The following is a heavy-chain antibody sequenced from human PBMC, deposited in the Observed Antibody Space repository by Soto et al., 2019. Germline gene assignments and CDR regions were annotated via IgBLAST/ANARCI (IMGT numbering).Heavy chain of an antibody. CDR2: ISGSGGST. D-gene: IGHD6-19*01. V-gene: IGHV3-23*01. Sequence: EVQLLESGGGLVQPGGSLRLSCVASGFAFSSYDMSWVRQAPGKGLEWVSAISGSGGSTYYADSVKGRFTISRDNSNNMLYLQMNSLRAEDTAKYYCVKEGSGWYSRGPLDFWGRGTMVTVSS. CDR3: VKEGSGWYSRGPLDF. J-gene: IGHJ3*01. CDR1: GFAFSSYD.